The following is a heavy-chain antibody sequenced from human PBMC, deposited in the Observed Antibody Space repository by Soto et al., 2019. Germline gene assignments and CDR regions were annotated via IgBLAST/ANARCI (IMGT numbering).Heavy chain of an antibody. CDR2: IYHSGST. Sequence: QVQLQESGPGLVKPSGTLSLTCAVSGGSISSSNWWSWVRQPPGKGLEWIGEIYHSGSTNYNPSLKSRVNISVDKPEHQFSLKQSSVTAADTGVYYCASYRANLGAFDIWGQGTMVTVSS. J-gene: IGHJ3*02. D-gene: IGHD3-16*01. CDR1: GGSISSSNW. V-gene: IGHV4-4*02. CDR3: ASYRANLGAFDI.